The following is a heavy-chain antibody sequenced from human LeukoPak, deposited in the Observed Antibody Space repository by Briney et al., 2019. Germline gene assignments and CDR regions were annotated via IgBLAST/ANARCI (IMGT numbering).Heavy chain of an antibody. V-gene: IGHV3-33*01. D-gene: IGHD3-3*01. CDR3: ARGDFYGVNAFDI. CDR1: GFTFSSYG. CDR2: IWYDGSSK. Sequence: GGSLRLSCAASGFTFSSYGMHWVRQAPGKGLEWVAVIWYDGSSKYYADSVKGRFTISRDNSKNTLYLQMNSLRAEDTAVYYCARGDFYGVNAFDIWGQGTMVTVSS. J-gene: IGHJ3*02.